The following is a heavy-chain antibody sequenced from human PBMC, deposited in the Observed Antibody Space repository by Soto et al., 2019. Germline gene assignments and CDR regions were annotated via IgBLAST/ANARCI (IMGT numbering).Heavy chain of an antibody. J-gene: IGHJ4*02. CDR1: GGSTSSGDYY. CDR3: AGSTYDSSGFLFDY. Sequence: QVHLQESGPGLVKPSQTLSLTCTVSGGSTSSGDYYWSWIRQPPGKGLEWIGYVYYSGTTYYNPSLKSRLTISVDTSKNQFALKLSSVTAADTAVYYCAGSTYDSSGFLFDYWGQGTLVTVSS. CDR2: VYYSGTT. V-gene: IGHV4-30-4*01. D-gene: IGHD3-22*01.